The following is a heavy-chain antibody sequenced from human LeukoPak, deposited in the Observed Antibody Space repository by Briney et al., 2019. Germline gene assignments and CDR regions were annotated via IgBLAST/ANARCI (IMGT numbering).Heavy chain of an antibody. D-gene: IGHD7-27*01. V-gene: IGHV3-43*02. CDR2: VSGNGGST. Sequence: GGSLRLSCAASGFTFDDYAMHWVRHAPGKGLEWVSVVSGNGGSTYYADSVKGRFSISRDNSKNSLYLQMNSLRPEDTALYYCAKDGPVNWGGYYFDYWGQGTLVTVSS. CDR1: GFTFDDYA. CDR3: AKDGPVNWGGYYFDY. J-gene: IGHJ4*02.